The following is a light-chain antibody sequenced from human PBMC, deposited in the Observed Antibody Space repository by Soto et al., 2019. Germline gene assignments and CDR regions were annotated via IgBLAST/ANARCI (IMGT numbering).Light chain of an antibody. J-gene: IGKJ5*01. CDR1: QNIDNN. CDR3: QQSSSSPPIT. V-gene: IGKV1-39*01. CDR2: AAS. Sequence: DIQLTQSPSSLSASLGDSVSISCRASQNIDNNLHWYRQKSGKAPEVLIYAASTLRYGVSLRFSGTGYGTEFTLTINNLQPEDFATYYCQQSSSSPPITFGQGTRL.